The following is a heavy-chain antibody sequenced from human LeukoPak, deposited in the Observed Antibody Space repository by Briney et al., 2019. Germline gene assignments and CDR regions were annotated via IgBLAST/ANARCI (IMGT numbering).Heavy chain of an antibody. J-gene: IGHJ3*02. V-gene: IGHV1-2*02. CDR2: INPNSGGT. Sequence: ASVKVSCKASGYTFTGYYMHWVRQAPGQGREWMGWINPNSGGTNYAQKFQGRVTMTRDTSISTAYMELSRLRSDDTAVYYCARSRSRYYYDSSGPRPSDAFDIWGQGTMVTVSS. CDR3: ARSRSRYYYDSSGPRPSDAFDI. D-gene: IGHD3-22*01. CDR1: GYTFTGYY.